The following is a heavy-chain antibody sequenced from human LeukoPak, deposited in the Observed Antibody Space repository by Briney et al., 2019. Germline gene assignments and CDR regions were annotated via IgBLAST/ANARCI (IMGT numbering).Heavy chain of an antibody. D-gene: IGHD2-2*01. CDR1: GYSFTSYW. CDR2: IYPGDSDT. Sequence: GESLKTSRRGSGYSFTSYWIGWVPQMPGKGLEWMGIIYPGDSDTRYSPSFQGQVTISADKSIGTAYLQWSSLKASDTAMYYCARLSPRYCSSTSCYRSPVDPWGQGTLVTVSS. J-gene: IGHJ5*02. CDR3: ARLSPRYCSSTSCYRSPVDP. V-gene: IGHV5-51*01.